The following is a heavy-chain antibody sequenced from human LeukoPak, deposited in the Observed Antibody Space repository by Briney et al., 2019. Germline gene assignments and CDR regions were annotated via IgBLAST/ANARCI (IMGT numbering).Heavy chain of an antibody. D-gene: IGHD2-2*01. CDR1: GYTFTGYY. CDR3: ARDPDIVVVPGPTDPNGGEYYYGMDV. CDR2: INPNSGGT. Sequence: ASVKVSCKASGYTFTGYYMHWVRQAPGQGLEWMGWINPNSGGTNYAQKFQGRVTMTRDTSISTAYMELSRLRSDDTAVYYCARDPDIVVVPGPTDPNGGEYYYGMDVWGQGTTVTVSS. J-gene: IGHJ6*02. V-gene: IGHV1-2*02.